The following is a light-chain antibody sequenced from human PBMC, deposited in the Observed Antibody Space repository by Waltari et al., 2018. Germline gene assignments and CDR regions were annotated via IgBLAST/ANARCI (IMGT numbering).Light chain of an antibody. J-gene: IGKJ1*01. CDR1: RDIYNY. Sequence: DIQMTQSPSSLSASLGDRVTITCQASRDIYNYLNWYQQKPRKAPKLLIYDASTLETGVPSRFSGSGSGTDFVFTISRLQPEDIATYYCQHYDGVPPWTFGQGTRVDFK. CDR3: QHYDGVPPWT. CDR2: DAS. V-gene: IGKV1-33*01.